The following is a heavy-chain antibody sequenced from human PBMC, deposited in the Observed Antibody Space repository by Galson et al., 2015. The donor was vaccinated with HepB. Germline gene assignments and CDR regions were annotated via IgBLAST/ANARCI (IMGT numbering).Heavy chain of an antibody. V-gene: IGHV4-39*01. D-gene: IGHD1-1*01. CDR3: AKPTRYNWNDDGVDAFDI. CDR2: IYYSGST. CDR1: GGSISSSSYY. Sequence: ETLSLTCTVSGGSISSSSYYWGWIRQPPGKGLEWIGSIYYSGSTYYNPSLKSRVTISVDTSKNQFSLKLSSVTAADTAVYYCAKPTRYNWNDDGVDAFDIWGQGTMVTVSS. J-gene: IGHJ3*02.